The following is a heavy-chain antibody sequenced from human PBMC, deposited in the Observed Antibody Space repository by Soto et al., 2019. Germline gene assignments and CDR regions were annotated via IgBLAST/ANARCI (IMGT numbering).Heavy chain of an antibody. CDR2: INSDGSST. CDR3: ARAGGDSSGYEFDY. V-gene: IGHV3-74*01. CDR1: GFTFSSYW. D-gene: IGHD3-22*01. J-gene: IGHJ4*02. Sequence: GGSLRLSCAASGFTFSSYWMHWVRQAPGKGLVWVSRINSDGSSTSYADSVKGRFTISRDNAKNTLYLQMNSLRAEDTAVYYCARAGGDSSGYEFDYWGQGTLVTVSS.